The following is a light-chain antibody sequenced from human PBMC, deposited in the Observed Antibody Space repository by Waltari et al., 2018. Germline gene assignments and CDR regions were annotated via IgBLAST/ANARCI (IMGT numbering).Light chain of an antibody. CDR3: CSYAGSATPYV. V-gene: IGLV2-23*02. Sequence: QSALTQPASVSGSLGPSITISCPGTSSDVGRYNLVSWYQQHPGKAPKLMIFEVTKRPSGVSNRFSGSTSGNTASLTISGLQAEDEADYYCCSYAGSATPYVFGTGTKVTVL. CDR1: SSDVGRYNL. J-gene: IGLJ1*01. CDR2: EVT.